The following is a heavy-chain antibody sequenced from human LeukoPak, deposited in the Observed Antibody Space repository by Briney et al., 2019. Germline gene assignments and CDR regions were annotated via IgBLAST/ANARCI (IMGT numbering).Heavy chain of an antibody. CDR1: GDSVSRYF. Sequence: PSETLSLTCTVSGDSVSRYFWSWIRQPPGKGLEWIAYIHDIGSINYNPSLKGRVTISVDTSKNQFSLQLSSVTAADTAIYYCARDYAFDVWGPGTMVTVSS. CDR3: ARDYAFDV. CDR2: IHDIGSI. V-gene: IGHV4-59*02. J-gene: IGHJ3*01.